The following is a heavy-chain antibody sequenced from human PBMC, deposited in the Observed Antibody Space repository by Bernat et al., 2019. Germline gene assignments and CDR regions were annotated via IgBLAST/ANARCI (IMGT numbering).Heavy chain of an antibody. J-gene: IGHJ6*02. CDR1: GFTFSSYA. V-gene: IGHV3-30*07. CDR2: ISYDGSNK. CDR3: ARDAFDSSGYYRYYYYGMDV. D-gene: IGHD3-22*01. Sequence: QVQLVESGGGVVQPGRSLRLSCAASGFTFSSYAMHWVRQAPGKGLEWVAVISYDGSNKYYADSVKGRFTISRDNSKNTLYLQMNSLRAEDTAVYYCARDAFDSSGYYRYYYYGMDVWGQGTTVTVSS.